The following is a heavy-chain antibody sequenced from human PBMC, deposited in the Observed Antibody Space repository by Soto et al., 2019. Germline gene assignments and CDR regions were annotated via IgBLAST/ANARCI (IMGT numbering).Heavy chain of an antibody. D-gene: IGHD2-21*02. CDR3: ARQYCGGDCPMPWPS. CDR2: IYNGGST. CDR1: GGSISTVNYW. J-gene: IGHJ5*02. Sequence: PSETLSLTCTVSGGSISTVNYWWSWIRQSPDMGLEWIGHIYNGGSTYNNPSLESRVTMSVDTSKNQLSLTLSSVSAEDTSVYYCARQYCGGDCPMPWPSWGQGTLVTVSS. V-gene: IGHV4-30-4*01.